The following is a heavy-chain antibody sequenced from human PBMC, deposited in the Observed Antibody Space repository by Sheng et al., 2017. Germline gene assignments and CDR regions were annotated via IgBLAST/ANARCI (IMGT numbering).Heavy chain of an antibody. CDR2: INHKGGAT. CDR3: ARAYCEDCYSFAEY. J-gene: IGHJ4*01. V-gene: IGHV3-23*01. Sequence: EVQLLESGGGLVQPGGSLRLSCEASGFTFNNYAMTWVRQAPGRGLEWVSRINHKGGATSYADSVKGRFTISRDNSKNTLYLQMNNLRVEDTAIYYCARAYCEDCYSFAEYWGQ. CDR1: GFTFNNYA. D-gene: IGHD2-21*02.